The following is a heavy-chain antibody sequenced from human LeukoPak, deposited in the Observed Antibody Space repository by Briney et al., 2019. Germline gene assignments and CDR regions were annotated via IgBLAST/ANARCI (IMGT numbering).Heavy chain of an antibody. Sequence: GGSLRLSCAASGFTFDDYGMSWVHQAPGKGLEWVAGINWNGGSPGYADSVKGRFTISRDNAKNSLYLQMNSLRAEDTALYYCARYSCSSPPYYYMDVWGKRTTVTVSS. CDR1: GFTFDDYG. CDR2: INWNGGSP. J-gene: IGHJ6*03. D-gene: IGHD6-6*01. V-gene: IGHV3-20*04. CDR3: ARYSCSSPPYYYMDV.